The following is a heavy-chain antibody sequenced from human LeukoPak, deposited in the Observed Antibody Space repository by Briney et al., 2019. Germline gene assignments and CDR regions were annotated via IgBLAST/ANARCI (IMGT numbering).Heavy chain of an antibody. D-gene: IGHD6-19*01. Sequence: PGGSLRLSCAASGFTFNTYAMAWVRQAPGKGLEWVSPISGSGSSTYYADSVKGRFTISGDNSKNTLYLQMNSLRAEDTAAYYCAKGVAVASPYYFDYWGQGTLVTVSS. V-gene: IGHV3-23*01. J-gene: IGHJ4*02. CDR2: ISGSGSST. CDR3: AKGVAVASPYYFDY. CDR1: GFTFNTYA.